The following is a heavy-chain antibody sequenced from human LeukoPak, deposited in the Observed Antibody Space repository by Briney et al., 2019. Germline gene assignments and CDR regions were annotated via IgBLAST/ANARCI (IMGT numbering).Heavy chain of an antibody. CDR1: GFTFSSYG. Sequence: SGGSLRLSCAASGFTFSSYGMHWVRQAPGKGLEWVAFIRYDGSNKYYADSVKGRFTISRDHSKNTLYLQMNSLRAEDTAVYYCAKDPFEEYYFDYWGQGTLVTVSS. D-gene: IGHD3-10*01. J-gene: IGHJ4*02. CDR2: IRYDGSNK. CDR3: AKDPFEEYYFDY. V-gene: IGHV3-30*02.